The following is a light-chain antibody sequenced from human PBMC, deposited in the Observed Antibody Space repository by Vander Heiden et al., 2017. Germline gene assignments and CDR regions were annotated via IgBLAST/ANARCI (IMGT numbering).Light chain of an antibody. CDR3: QQYNSYSRT. Sequence: DIQMTQSPDTLSASVGDRVTITCRASQSISSWLAWYQQKPGKAPKLLIYKASSLESGVPSRFSGRGSGTEFTLTISSLQPDDFATYYCQQYNSYSRTFGQGTKLEIK. J-gene: IGKJ2*01. CDR1: QSISSW. V-gene: IGKV1-5*03. CDR2: KAS.